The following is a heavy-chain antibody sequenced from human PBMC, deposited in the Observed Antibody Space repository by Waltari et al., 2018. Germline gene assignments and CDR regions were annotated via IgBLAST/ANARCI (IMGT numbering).Heavy chain of an antibody. V-gene: IGHV3-74*01. CDR1: GFTFSSYW. CDR3: ARVRLGDYVIST. J-gene: IGHJ5*02. CDR2: MNGDGTNI. D-gene: IGHD4-17*01. Sequence: EVQLVESGGGLVQPGGSLRLSCAASGFTFSSYWMHWFRQVPGKGLVWVSRMNGDGTNILYADSVKGRFTISRDNAKNTLYLQMNSLRAEDTAVYYCARVRLGDYVISTWGQGTLVTVSS.